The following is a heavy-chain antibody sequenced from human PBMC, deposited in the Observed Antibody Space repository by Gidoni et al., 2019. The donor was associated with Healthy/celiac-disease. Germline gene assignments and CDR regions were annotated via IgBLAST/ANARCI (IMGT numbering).Heavy chain of an antibody. V-gene: IGHV4-4*02. CDR3: ARAALDTAMPHPVYYFDY. Sequence: QVQLQESGPGLVTPSGTLSLTCAVSGGSISSSNWWSWVRQPPGKGLEWIGEIYHSGSTNYNPSLKSRVTISVDKSKNQFSLKLSSVTAADTAVYYCARAALDTAMPHPVYYFDYWGQGTLVTVSS. CDR1: GGSISSSNW. J-gene: IGHJ4*02. D-gene: IGHD5-18*01. CDR2: IYHSGST.